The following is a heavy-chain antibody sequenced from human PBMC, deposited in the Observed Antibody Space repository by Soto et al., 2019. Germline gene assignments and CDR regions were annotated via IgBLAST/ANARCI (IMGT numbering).Heavy chain of an antibody. V-gene: IGHV1-69*13. CDR3: VRDSGAKLSSS. Sequence: SVKVSCKASEGTFSSNRFTWVRQARGQGLEWLGGIVPIYRTADYAQKFQGRVTITADESTRTVYMELSSLKSQDTALYYCVRDSGAKLSSSWGQGTLVTVSS. CDR2: IVPIYRTA. J-gene: IGHJ4*02. CDR1: EGTFSSNR. D-gene: IGHD6-13*01.